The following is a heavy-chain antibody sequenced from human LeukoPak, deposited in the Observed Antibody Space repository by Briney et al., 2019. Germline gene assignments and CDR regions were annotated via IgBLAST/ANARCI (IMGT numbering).Heavy chain of an antibody. D-gene: IGHD6-19*01. CDR1: GGSISSYF. V-gene: IGHV4-4*07. J-gene: IGHJ4*02. Sequence: PSETLSLTCTVSGGSISSYFWSWIRQPAGKGLEWIGRMYTSGSTSCNPSLKSRVIMSVDTSKNQFSLNLSSVTAADTAVYYCARDSVAGTIDYWGQGTLVTVSS. CDR2: MYTSGST. CDR3: ARDSVAGTIDY.